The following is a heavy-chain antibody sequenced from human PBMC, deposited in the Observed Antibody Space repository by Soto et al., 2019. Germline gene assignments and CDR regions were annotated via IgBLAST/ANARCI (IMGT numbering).Heavy chain of an antibody. D-gene: IGHD3-10*01. CDR2: FRTSGDDGTT. CDR3: AKKVNSGPGSQYFDY. CDR1: GFTFSSCS. J-gene: IGHJ4*02. V-gene: IGHV3-23*01. Sequence: GGSLRLSCAASGFTFSSCSMSWVRQAPGKGLEWVSGFRTSGDDGTTYYADSVKGRFTISRDNSKNTLFLQMDNLRAEDTAIYYCAKKVNSGPGSQYFDYWGQGTLVTVSS.